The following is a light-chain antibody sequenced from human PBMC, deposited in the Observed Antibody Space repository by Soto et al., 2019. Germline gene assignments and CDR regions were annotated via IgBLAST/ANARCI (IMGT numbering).Light chain of an antibody. CDR3: SSYTSSSTPHVV. CDR2: EVS. V-gene: IGLV2-14*01. J-gene: IGLJ2*01. CDR1: SSNVGGYNY. Sequence: QSALTQPASVSGSPGQSITISCTGTSSNVGGYNYVSWYQQHPGKAPKLMIYEVSNRPSGVSNRFSGSKSGNTASLTISGLQAEDEADYYCSSYTSSSTPHVVFGGGTKVTVL.